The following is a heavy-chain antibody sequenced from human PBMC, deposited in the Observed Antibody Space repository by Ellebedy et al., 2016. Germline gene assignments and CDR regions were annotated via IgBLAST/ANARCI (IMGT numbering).Heavy chain of an antibody. V-gene: IGHV3-23*01. CDR2: IFGNGVRT. CDR3: ARDRTWEPNKWHDDTFSIEV. CDR1: GFTFSRYA. D-gene: IGHD1-1*01. J-gene: IGHJ6*02. Sequence: GGSLRLSXATSGFTFSRYAMTWVRQAPGKGLECVSVIFGNGVRTTYADSVMGRFTISRDDSKNTLYLQMNNLRADDTAVYYCARDRTWEPNKWHDDTFSIEVWGQGTTVTVSS.